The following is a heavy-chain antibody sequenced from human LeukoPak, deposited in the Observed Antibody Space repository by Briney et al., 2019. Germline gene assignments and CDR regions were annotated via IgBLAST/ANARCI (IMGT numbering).Heavy chain of an antibody. D-gene: IGHD3-16*01. V-gene: IGHV2-5*02. CDR3: VRGSTFDY. CDR2: IYWDDDK. J-gene: IGHJ4*02. Sequence: SGPTLLKPTQTLTLTCTFSGFSLRTSGGGVGWIRQPPEKALEWLSLIYWDDDKRYSPSLKSRHTITKDPSKNQVVLTMTNMHPVDTATYYCVRGSTFDYWGQGTLVTVSS. CDR1: GFSLRTSGGG.